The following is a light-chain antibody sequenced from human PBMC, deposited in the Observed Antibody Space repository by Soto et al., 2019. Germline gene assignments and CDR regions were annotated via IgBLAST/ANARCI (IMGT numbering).Light chain of an antibody. CDR1: QSISVH. Sequence: DIQMTQSPSSLSASVGDTVTITCRASQSISVHLNWYQQKPGKVPKLVIYAASNLHSGVPSRFSGSGSETDFALTISSLQPEDFATYYCQQSYLTPYTFGQGTRLEIK. CDR2: AAS. V-gene: IGKV1-39*01. CDR3: QQSYLTPYT. J-gene: IGKJ2*01.